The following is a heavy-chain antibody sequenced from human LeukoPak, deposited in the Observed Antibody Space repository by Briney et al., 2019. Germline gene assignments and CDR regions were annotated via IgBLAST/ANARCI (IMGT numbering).Heavy chain of an antibody. CDR3: ARGRYYDILTGYYHLQPFVY. D-gene: IGHD3-9*01. J-gene: IGHJ4*02. CDR2: IYYSGST. Sequence: PSETLSLTCTVSGGSVSSDFFYWSWIRQPPGKGLEWIGYIYYSGSTNYNPSLKSRVTISGDTSKNQFSLKLSSVTAADTAVYYCARGRYYDILTGYYHLQPFVYWGQGTLVTVSS. V-gene: IGHV4-61*01. CDR1: GGSVSSDFFY.